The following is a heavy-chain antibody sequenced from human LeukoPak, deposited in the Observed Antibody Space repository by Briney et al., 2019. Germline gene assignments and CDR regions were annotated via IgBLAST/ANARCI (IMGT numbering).Heavy chain of an antibody. D-gene: IGHD2-21*01. J-gene: IGHJ4*02. CDR2: IIPIFGTA. Sequence: GASVKDSCKASGGTFSSYAISWVRQAPGQGLEWMGGIIPIFGTANYAQKFQGRVTITADESTSTAYMELSSLRSEDTAVYYCARMCGHCTYYFDYWGQGTLVTVAS. V-gene: IGHV1-69*13. CDR1: GGTFSSYA. CDR3: ARMCGHCTYYFDY.